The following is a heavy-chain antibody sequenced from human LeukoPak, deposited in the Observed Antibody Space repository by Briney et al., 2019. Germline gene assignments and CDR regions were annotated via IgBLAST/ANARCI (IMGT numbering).Heavy chain of an antibody. Sequence: ASVKVSCKASGYTFTSYYMHWVRQAPGQGLEWMGWINPNSGGTNYAQKFQGRVTMTRDTSISTAYMELSRLRSDDTAVYYCASPQGYCSGGSCYRRAFDIWGQGTMVTVSS. CDR2: INPNSGGT. CDR3: ASPQGYCSGGSCYRRAFDI. V-gene: IGHV1-2*02. J-gene: IGHJ3*02. CDR1: GYTFTSYY. D-gene: IGHD2-15*01.